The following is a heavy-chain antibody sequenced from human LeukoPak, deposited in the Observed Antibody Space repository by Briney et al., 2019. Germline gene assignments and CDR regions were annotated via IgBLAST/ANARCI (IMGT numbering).Heavy chain of an antibody. D-gene: IGHD3-22*01. Sequence: GGSLRLSCAASGFTFSSYAMSWVRQAPGKGLEWVSAISGSGGSTYYADSVKGRFTISRDNSKNTLYLKMNSLRAEDTAVYYCAKLYDSSGYYLDAFDIWGQGTMVTVSS. J-gene: IGHJ3*02. CDR3: AKLYDSSGYYLDAFDI. V-gene: IGHV3-23*01. CDR2: ISGSGGST. CDR1: GFTFSSYA.